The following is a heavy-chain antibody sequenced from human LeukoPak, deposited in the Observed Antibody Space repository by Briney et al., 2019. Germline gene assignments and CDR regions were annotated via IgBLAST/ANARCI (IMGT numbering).Heavy chain of an antibody. V-gene: IGHV3-48*03. D-gene: IGHD5-12*01. CDR3: ASHVGYDFNPYYFDY. CDR2: ISSSGGNTQ. Sequence: PGGSLRLSCAASGFTFSSYEMNWVRQAPGKGLEWISYISSSGGNTQHYADSVRGRFTISRDNAKDSLYLQMNSLRAEDTAIYCCASHVGYDFNPYYFDYWGQGTLVTVSS. J-gene: IGHJ4*02. CDR1: GFTFSSYE.